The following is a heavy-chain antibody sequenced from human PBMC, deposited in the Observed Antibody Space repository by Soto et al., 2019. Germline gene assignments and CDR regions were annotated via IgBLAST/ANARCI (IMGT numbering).Heavy chain of an antibody. D-gene: IGHD3-3*01. J-gene: IGHJ4*02. Sequence: WLGPAPGQGVAWMGQTIPILGAVNYAEKFQRRVTITEDESTKRAYMEFSSMRSKDTALYYCGRRDEPTTVFFGATGHGGTYNDYWGQGTLVTVSS. CDR3: GRRDEPTTVFFGATGHGGTYNDY. CDR2: TIPILGAV. V-gene: IGHV1-69*11.